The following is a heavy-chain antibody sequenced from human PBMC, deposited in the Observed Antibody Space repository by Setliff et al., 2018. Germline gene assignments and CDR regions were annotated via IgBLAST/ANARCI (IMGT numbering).Heavy chain of an antibody. CDR1: GLTFSNCW. D-gene: IGHD3-10*01. CDR3: FGAGTCSY. Sequence: HPGGSLRLSCTASGLTFSNCWVSWVRQAPGKGLEWLASINPHASEKYYADSVKGRFTISRDNAKNSLSLQMNNLRTEDTAVYYCFGAGTCSYWGQGTLVTVSS. V-gene: IGHV3-7*01. J-gene: IGHJ4*02. CDR2: INPHASEK.